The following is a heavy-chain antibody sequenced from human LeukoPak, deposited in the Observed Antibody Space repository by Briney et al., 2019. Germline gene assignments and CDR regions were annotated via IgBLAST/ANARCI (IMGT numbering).Heavy chain of an antibody. CDR2: IYTNGRT. CDR1: GGSISSYY. V-gene: IGHV4-4*07. D-gene: IGHD6-13*01. J-gene: IGHJ4*02. CDR3: AGDGYRTTWYYY. Sequence: SETLSLTCTASGGSISSYYWSWIRQPAGKGLEWIGHIYTNGRTDYNPSLKSRVTISVDKAKNQFSLKLTSVTTADTAVYYCAGDGYRTTWYYYWGQGTPVTVSS.